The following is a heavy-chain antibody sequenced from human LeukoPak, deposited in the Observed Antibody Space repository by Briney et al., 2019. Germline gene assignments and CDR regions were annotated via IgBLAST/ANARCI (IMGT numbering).Heavy chain of an antibody. CDR3: ARDKDVGATLLDP. Sequence: GGSLRLSCAASGFTFSTYCMSGVRQAPCKGLEWVANIKQDGSEIYHVDSVKDRFTISRDNAKNSLYLQMNSLRVEDTAVYYCARDKDVGATLLDPWGQGTLVTVSS. D-gene: IGHD1-26*01. J-gene: IGHJ5*02. V-gene: IGHV3-7*03. CDR2: IKQDGSEI. CDR1: GFTFSTYC.